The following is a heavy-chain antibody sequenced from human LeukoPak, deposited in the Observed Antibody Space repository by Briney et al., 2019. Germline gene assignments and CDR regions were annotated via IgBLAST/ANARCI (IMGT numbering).Heavy chain of an antibody. D-gene: IGHD2-15*01. CDR3: ARVSATVYYYYMDV. V-gene: IGHV4-4*02. CDR1: GGSISRSNW. J-gene: IGHJ6*03. Sequence: PSGTLSLTCAVSGGSISRSNWWSWVRQPPGKGLEWIGEIYHSGSTNYNPSLKSRVTISVDTSKNQFSLKLSSVTAADTAVYYCARVSATVYYYYMDVWGKGTTVTVSS. CDR2: IYHSGST.